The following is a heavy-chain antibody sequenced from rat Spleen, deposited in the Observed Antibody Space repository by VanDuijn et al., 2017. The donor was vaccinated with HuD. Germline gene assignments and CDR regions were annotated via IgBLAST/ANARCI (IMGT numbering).Heavy chain of an antibody. CDR3: ARNNYGGYSEFGWFAY. CDR1: GFTFSNYG. CDR2: ISYDGSST. Sequence: EVQLVESGGGLVQPGRSLKLSCAASGFTFSNYGMAWVRQAPTKGLEWVATISYDGSSTYYRDSVKGRFTISRDNAKSTLYLQMDSLRSEDTAPYYCARNNYGGYSEFGWFAYWGQGTLVTVSS. D-gene: IGHD1-11*01. V-gene: IGHV5-29*01. J-gene: IGHJ3*01.